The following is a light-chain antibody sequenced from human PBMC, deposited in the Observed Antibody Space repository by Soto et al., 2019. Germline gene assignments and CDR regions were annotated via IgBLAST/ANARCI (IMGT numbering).Light chain of an antibody. CDR3: QQLFDSPIT. CDR2: AAS. CDR1: RGISSY. V-gene: IGKV1-9*01. Sequence: DIQLTQSPSFLSASVGDRVTITCRASRGISSYLAWYQQKPGKAPKLLIYAASTLHTGVPSRFSATVSGTEFSLTITSLQPEDFATYYCQQLFDSPITFGQGTRLEIK. J-gene: IGKJ5*01.